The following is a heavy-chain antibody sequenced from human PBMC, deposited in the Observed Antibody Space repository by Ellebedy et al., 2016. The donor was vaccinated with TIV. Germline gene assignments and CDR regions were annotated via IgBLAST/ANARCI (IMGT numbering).Heavy chain of an antibody. CDR2: IYYSGST. CDR1: GGSFSSTSSY. D-gene: IGHD3-10*01. CDR3: ARGGSYGSGSYYWRY. V-gene: IGHV4-39*01. Sequence: SETLSLXXTVSGGSFSSTSSYWGCIRQPPGKGLEWIVSIYYSGSTYYNPPLKSRVTISIDTSKNQFSLNLSSVTAADTAVYYCARGGSYGSGSYYWRYWGQGTLVIVSS. J-gene: IGHJ4*02.